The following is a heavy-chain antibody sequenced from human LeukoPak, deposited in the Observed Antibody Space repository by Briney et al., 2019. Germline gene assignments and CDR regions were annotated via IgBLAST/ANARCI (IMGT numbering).Heavy chain of an antibody. D-gene: IGHD6-13*01. CDR2: ISASTGNT. CDR3: ARDSSPYIAAAGTQVAQVDY. J-gene: IGHJ4*02. V-gene: IGHV1-18*01. CDR1: GYTFTSFG. Sequence: ASVKVSCMASGYTFTSFGITWVRQAPGQGLEWMGWISASTGNTNYSPKFQDRLTMTRDTSTSTAYMEMRSLRSDDTAVYYCARDSSPYIAAAGTQVAQVDYWGQGTLVTVSS.